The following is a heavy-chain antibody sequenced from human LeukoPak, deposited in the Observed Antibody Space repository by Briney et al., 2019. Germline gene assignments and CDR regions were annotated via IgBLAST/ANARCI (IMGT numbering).Heavy chain of an antibody. V-gene: IGHV4-4*07. D-gene: IGHD2-2*01. CDR1: GGSISSYY. J-gene: IGHJ4*02. CDR3: ASGGGYCSSTSCPFFDY. CDR2: IYTSGST. Sequence: TSETLSLTCTVSGGSISSYYWSWIRQPAGKGLEWIGRIYTSGSTNYNPSLKSRVTMSVDTSKNQFSLKLSSVTAADTAVYYCASGGGYCSSTSCPFFDYWGQGTLVTVSS.